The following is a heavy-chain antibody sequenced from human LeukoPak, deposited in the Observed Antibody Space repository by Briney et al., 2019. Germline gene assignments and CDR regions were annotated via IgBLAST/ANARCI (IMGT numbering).Heavy chain of an antibody. CDR3: ARADYYYDSSGYYFDY. CDR1: GGSISSGGYY. V-gene: IGHV4-31*03. Sequence: SQTLSLTCTVSGGSISSGGYYWSWIRQHPGKGLEWIGYIYYSGSTYYNPSLKSRVTISVETSKNQFSLKLSSVTAADTAVYYCARADYYYDSSGYYFDYWGQGTLVTVSS. CDR2: IYYSGST. D-gene: IGHD3-22*01. J-gene: IGHJ4*02.